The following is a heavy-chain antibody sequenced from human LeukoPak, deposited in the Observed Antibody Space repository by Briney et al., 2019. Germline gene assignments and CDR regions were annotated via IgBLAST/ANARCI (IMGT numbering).Heavy chain of an antibody. D-gene: IGHD6-19*01. CDR1: GFTFSSYW. CDR3: ARRSYSSGCFDY. CDR2: INSDGSSTRYADSVQGTST. Sequence: QTGGSLRLSCAASGFTFSSYWMHWVRQAPGKGLVWVSSINSDGSSTRYADSVQGTSTRYADSVEGRFTISRDNAKNTLYLQMNSLRAEDTAVYYCARRSYSSGCFDYWGQGTLVTVSS. J-gene: IGHJ4*02. V-gene: IGHV3-74*01.